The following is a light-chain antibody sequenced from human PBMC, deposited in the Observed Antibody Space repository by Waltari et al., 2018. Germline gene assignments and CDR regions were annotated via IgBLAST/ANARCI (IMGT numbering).Light chain of an antibody. Sequence: SYELTQPPSVSVSPGQTAAITCSGDALPKQYAYWYQQKPGQAPVLLIYTDTDRPSGIPERFSGSTSGTTVTLTISGVQAEDEADYYCQSTDRSDRWVFGGGTKLTVL. V-gene: IGLV3-25*03. J-gene: IGLJ3*02. CDR2: TDT. CDR1: ALPKQY. CDR3: QSTDRSDRWV.